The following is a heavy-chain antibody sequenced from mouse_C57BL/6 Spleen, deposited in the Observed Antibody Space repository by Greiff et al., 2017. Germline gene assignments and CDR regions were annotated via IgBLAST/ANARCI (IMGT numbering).Heavy chain of an antibody. J-gene: IGHJ4*01. D-gene: IGHD4-1*02. CDR2: ISNLAYSI. V-gene: IGHV5-15*01. Sequence: EVHLVESGGGLVQPGGSLKLSCAASGFTFSDYGMAWVRQAPRKGPEWVAFISNLAYSIYYADTVTGRFTISRENAKNTLYLEMSSLRSEDTAMFYCARRSNWDAMDYWGQGTSVTVSS. CDR1: GFTFSDYG. CDR3: ARRSNWDAMDY.